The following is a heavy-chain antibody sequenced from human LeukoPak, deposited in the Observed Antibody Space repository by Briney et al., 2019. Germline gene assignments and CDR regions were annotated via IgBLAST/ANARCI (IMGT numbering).Heavy chain of an antibody. V-gene: IGHV3-74*01. CDR1: GFIFSRYW. CDR3: AKEGDYGDYFDY. Sequence: GGSLRLSCAASGFIFSRYWMHWVRQAPGKELVWVSRINNDGSITNSADSVKGRFTISRDNAKDTLYLQMNSLRAEDTAVYYCAKEGDYGDYFDYWGQGTLVTVSS. D-gene: IGHD4-17*01. CDR2: INNDGSIT. J-gene: IGHJ4*02.